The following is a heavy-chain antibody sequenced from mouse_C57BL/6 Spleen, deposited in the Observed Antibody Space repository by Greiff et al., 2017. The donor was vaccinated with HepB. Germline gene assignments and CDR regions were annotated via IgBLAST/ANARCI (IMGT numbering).Heavy chain of an antibody. J-gene: IGHJ2*01. D-gene: IGHD1-1*01. CDR3: DLPYYYGSSYFDY. Sequence: VQLQQPGAELVKPGASVKLSCKASGYTFTSYWMHWVKQRPGQGLEWIGMIHPNSGSTNYNEKFKSKATLTVDKSSSTAYMQLSSLTSEDSAVYYCDLPYYYGSSYFDYWGQGTTLTVSS. V-gene: IGHV1-64*01. CDR2: IHPNSGST. CDR1: GYTFTSYW.